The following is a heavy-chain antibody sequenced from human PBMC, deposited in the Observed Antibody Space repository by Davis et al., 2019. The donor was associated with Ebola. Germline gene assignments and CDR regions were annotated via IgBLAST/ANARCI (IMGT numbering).Heavy chain of an antibody. J-gene: IGHJ6*02. CDR3: ARIAAAGTPLYYYYGMDV. D-gene: IGHD6-13*01. CDR1: GGSFSGYY. CDR2: INHSGST. V-gene: IGHV4-34*01. Sequence: SETLSLTCAVYGGSFSGYYWSWIRQPPGKGLEWIGEINHSGSTNYKPSLKSRVTISVDTSKNQFSLKLSSVTAADTAVYYCARIAAAGTPLYYYYGMDVWGQGTTVTVSS.